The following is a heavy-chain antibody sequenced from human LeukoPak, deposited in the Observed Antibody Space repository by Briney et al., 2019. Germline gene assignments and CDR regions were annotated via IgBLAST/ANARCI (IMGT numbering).Heavy chain of an antibody. D-gene: IGHD5-24*01. CDR2: ISSSSSYI. J-gene: IGHJ4*02. CDR3: AKGGDGYRPLFDY. V-gene: IGHV3-21*01. Sequence: PGGSLRLSCAASGFTFSSYSMNWVRQAPGKGLEWVSSISSSSSYIYYADSVKGRFTISRDNSKNTLYLQMNSLRAEDTAVYYCAKGGDGYRPLFDYWGQGTLVTVSS. CDR1: GFTFSSYS.